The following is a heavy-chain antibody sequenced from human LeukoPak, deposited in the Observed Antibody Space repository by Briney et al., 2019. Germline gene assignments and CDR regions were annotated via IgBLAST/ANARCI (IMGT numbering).Heavy chain of an antibody. CDR1: GFSFRDYH. CDR2: ISYDGSIT. D-gene: IGHD2-21*01. Sequence: GGSLRLSCAASGFSFRDYHMHWVRQAPGKGLEWVAVISYDGSITNYATSVKGQFTISRDNSKNTLYLQMNSLRAEDTAVYYCAREFLGFDPWGQGTLVTVSS. CDR3: AREFLGFDP. V-gene: IGHV3-30*03. J-gene: IGHJ5*02.